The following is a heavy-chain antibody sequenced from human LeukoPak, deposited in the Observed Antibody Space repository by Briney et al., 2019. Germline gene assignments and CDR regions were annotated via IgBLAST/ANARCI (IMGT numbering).Heavy chain of an antibody. D-gene: IGHD3-9*01. CDR1: GFTFSSYG. V-gene: IGHV3-30*18. CDR2: ISYDGSNK. Sequence: GGSLRLSCAASGFTFSSYGMHWVRQAPGKGLEWVAVISYDGSNKYYADSVKGRFTISRDNSKNTLYLQMNSLRAEDTAVYYCAKAHHYDTPSSYWGQGTLVTVSS. J-gene: IGHJ4*02. CDR3: AKAHHYDTPSSY.